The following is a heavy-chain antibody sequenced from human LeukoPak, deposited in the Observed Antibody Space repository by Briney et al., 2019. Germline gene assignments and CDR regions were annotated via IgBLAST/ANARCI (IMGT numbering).Heavy chain of an antibody. D-gene: IGHD3-22*01. J-gene: IGHJ4*02. CDR1: GGTFSSYA. CDR3: ARRNYYDSSGYYFDY. V-gene: IGHV1-69*05. Sequence: SVKVSCKASGGTFSSYAISWVRQAPGQGLEWMGGIIPIFCTANYAQKFQGRVTITTDESTSTAYMELSSLRSEDTAVYYCARRNYYDSSGYYFDYWGQGTLVTVSS. CDR2: IIPIFCTA.